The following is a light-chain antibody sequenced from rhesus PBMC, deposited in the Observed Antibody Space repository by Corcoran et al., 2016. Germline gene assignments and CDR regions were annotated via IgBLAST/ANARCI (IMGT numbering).Light chain of an antibody. Sequence: DIVMTQTPLSLPVTPGEPASISCRSSQSLLHSNGNTYLYWYLQKPGQPPRLLIYRVSNQFSGVTDRFSGSGAGTDFTRKISRVEAEDVGVYYCMQALQTPFTFGPGTKLDIK. CDR3: MQALQTPFT. V-gene: IGKV2-73*01. J-gene: IGKJ3*01. CDR2: RVS. CDR1: QSLLHSNGNTY.